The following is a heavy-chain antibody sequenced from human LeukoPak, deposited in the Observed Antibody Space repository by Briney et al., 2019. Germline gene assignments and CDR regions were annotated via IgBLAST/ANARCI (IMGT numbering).Heavy chain of an antibody. V-gene: IGHV4-4*02. D-gene: IGHD3-22*01. CDR3: ALSRSYYYDSSGYYYY. CDR2: IYHSGST. J-gene: IGHJ4*02. Sequence: SETLSLTCAVSGGSISSSNWWSWVRQPPGQGLEWIGEIYHSGSTNYNPSLKSRVTISVDKSKNQFSLKLSSVTAADTAVYYCALSRSYYYDSSGYYYYWGQGTLSPSPQ. CDR1: GGSISSSNW.